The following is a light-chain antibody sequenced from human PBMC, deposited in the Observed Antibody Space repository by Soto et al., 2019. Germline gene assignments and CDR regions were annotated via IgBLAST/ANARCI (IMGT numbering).Light chain of an antibody. CDR2: AAS. J-gene: IGKJ4*01. CDR3: QQSISAPLT. CDR1: QSISSY. Sequence: DIQMTQSPSSLSASVGDRVTITCRASQSISSYLNWYQQKPGKAPKLLIYAASSLQSGVPSRFSGSGSGTDFTLTNAGLQPEDSASYFCQQSISAPLTFGGGTKVDIK. V-gene: IGKV1-39*01.